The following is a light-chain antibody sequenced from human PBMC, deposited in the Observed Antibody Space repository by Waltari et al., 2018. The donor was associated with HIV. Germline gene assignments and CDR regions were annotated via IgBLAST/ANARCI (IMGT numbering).Light chain of an antibody. V-gene: IGLV3-19*01. CDR2: GKD. J-gene: IGLJ1*01. CDR1: SLRRYS. Sequence: SSDLTQDPAVSVALGQTVRLTCQGDSLRRYSSNWYQQKPGQAPVVVMYGKDNRPSGFPDRFSGSSSRNTGSLTITGGQAEDEAVYYCDSRDTNDKHHVFGTGTKVTV. CDR3: DSRDTNDKHHV.